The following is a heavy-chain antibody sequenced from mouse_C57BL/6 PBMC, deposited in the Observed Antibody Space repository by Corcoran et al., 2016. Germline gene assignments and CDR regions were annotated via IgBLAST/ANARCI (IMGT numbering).Heavy chain of an antibody. V-gene: IGHV1-75*01. Sequence: QVKLQQSGPELVKPGASVKISCKASGYTFTDYYINWVKQRPGQGLEWIGWIFPGSGSTYYNEKFQGKATLTVDKSSSTAYMLLSSLTSEDSAVYVCAREGTGTPSYYFDYWGQGTTLTVSS. CDR1: GYTFTDYY. CDR2: IFPGSGST. CDR3: AREGTGTPSYYFDY. J-gene: IGHJ2*01. D-gene: IGHD4-1*01.